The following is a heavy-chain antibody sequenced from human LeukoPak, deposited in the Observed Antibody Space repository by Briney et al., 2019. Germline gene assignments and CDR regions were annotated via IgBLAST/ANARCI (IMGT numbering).Heavy chain of an antibody. CDR1: GFTFSSNW. D-gene: IGHD3-16*01. CDR3: AKRGGMYPAHYFDY. CDR2: IEEDGSET. V-gene: IGHV3-7*01. Sequence: GGSLRLSCAASGFTFSSNWMTWVRQAPGKGLEWVANIEEDGSETYYVDSVKGRFIISRDNANKLLSLQMNSLRVEDTAVYYCAKRGGMYPAHYFDYWGQGTLVTVSS. J-gene: IGHJ4*02.